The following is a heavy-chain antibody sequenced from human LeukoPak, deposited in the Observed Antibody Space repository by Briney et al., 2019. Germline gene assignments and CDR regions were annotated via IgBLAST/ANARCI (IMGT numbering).Heavy chain of an antibody. D-gene: IGHD3-22*01. CDR2: ISAYNGNT. CDR3: AGQWLLQTNFDY. Sequence: ASVKVSCKASGYTFTSYGISWVRQAPGQGLEWMGWISAYNGNTNYAQKLQGRVTMTTDTSTSTAYMELRSLRSDDTAVYYCAGQWLLQTNFDYWGQGTLVTVSS. J-gene: IGHJ4*02. CDR1: GYTFTSYG. V-gene: IGHV1-18*01.